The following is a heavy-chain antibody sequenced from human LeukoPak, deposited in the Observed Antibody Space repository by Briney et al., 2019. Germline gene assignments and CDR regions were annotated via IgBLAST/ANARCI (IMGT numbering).Heavy chain of an antibody. D-gene: IGHD3-10*01. CDR2: INPNSGGT. CDR1: RYTFTGYY. CDR3: ASPGNYGSGSSFDY. J-gene: IGHJ4*02. V-gene: IGHV1-2*02. Sequence: GASVKVSCKASRYTFTGYYMHWVRQAPGQGLEWMGWINPNSGGTNYAQKFQGRVTMTRDTSISTAYMELSRLRSDDTAVYYCASPGNYGSGSSFDYWGQGTLLTVSS.